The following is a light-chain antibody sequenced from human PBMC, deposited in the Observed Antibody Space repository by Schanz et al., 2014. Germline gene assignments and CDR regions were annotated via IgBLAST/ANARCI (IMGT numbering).Light chain of an antibody. Sequence: QSALTQPASVSGSPGQSITISCTGTSSDVGGYNYVSWHQQHPGKAPKLMIYDVSNRPSGVSDRFSGSKSGNTASLTISGLQAEDEADYYCISYTSSSTDVFGAGTKLTVL. CDR3: ISYTSSSTDV. J-gene: IGLJ1*01. V-gene: IGLV2-14*03. CDR1: SSDVGGYNY. CDR2: DVS.